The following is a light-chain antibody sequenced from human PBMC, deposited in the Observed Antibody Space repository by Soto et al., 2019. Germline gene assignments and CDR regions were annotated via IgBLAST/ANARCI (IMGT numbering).Light chain of an antibody. CDR3: QQSYNSPPIT. Sequence: DIQMTQSPSSLSASVGDRVTITCRASQGISNYLAWYQQKPGKAPNLLIHTASTLQSGVPSRFRGSGYGTDFALTITSLQPEDFAIYYCQQSYNSPPITFGQGTRLE. CDR1: QGISNY. J-gene: IGKJ5*01. V-gene: IGKV1-39*01. CDR2: TAS.